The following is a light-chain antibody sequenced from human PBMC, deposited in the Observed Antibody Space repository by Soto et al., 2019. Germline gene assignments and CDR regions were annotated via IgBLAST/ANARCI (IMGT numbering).Light chain of an antibody. CDR1: GTDVGQYNY. CDR2: HVS. J-gene: IGLJ1*01. CDR3: QSYDNSLSVYV. V-gene: IGLV2-8*01. Sequence: QSVLTQPPSASGSPGQSVTISCTGAGTDVGQYNYVSWYQQHPGKAPKLLIHHVSRRPSGVPARFSGSKSGNTASLTVSGLQTEDEADYYCQSYDNSLSVYVFGTGNKVTVL.